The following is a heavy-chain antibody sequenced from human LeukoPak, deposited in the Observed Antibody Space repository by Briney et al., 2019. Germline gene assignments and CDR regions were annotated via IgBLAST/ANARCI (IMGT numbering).Heavy chain of an antibody. Sequence: GGSLRLSCAVSGITLSNYGMSWVRQAPGKGLEWVAGISDSGGSTNYADSVKGRFTISRDNPKNTPYLQMNSLRAEDTAVYFCAKRGVVIRVILVGFHKEAYYFDSWGQGALVTVSS. CDR3: AKRGVVIRVILVGFHKEAYYFDS. J-gene: IGHJ4*02. CDR2: ISDSGGST. V-gene: IGHV3-23*01. CDR1: GITLSNYG. D-gene: IGHD3-22*01.